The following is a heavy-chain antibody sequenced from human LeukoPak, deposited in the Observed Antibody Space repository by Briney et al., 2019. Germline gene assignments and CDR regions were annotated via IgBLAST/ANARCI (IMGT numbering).Heavy chain of an antibody. CDR3: ARDGFGESSNWFDP. V-gene: IGHV4-39*07. J-gene: IGHJ5*02. CDR2: IYYGGST. Sequence: PSETLSLTCTVSGGSISSSSYYWGWIRQPPGTGLEWIGSIYYGGSTYYNPSLKSRVTISVDTSKNQFSLKLSSVTAADTAVYYCARDGFGESSNWFDPWGQGTLVTVSS. D-gene: IGHD3-10*01. CDR1: GGSISSSSYY.